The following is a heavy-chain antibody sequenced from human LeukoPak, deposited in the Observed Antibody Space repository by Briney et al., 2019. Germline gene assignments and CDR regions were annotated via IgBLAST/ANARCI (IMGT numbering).Heavy chain of an antibody. CDR3: ARDPTPLSGYYNWGRDDAFDI. D-gene: IGHD3-9*01. J-gene: IGHJ3*02. CDR2: ISGSGGST. Sequence: GGSLRLSCAASGFTFSSYAMSWVRQAPGKGLEWVSAISGSGGSTYYADSVKGRFTISRDNSKNTLYLQMNSLRAEDTAVYYCARDPTPLSGYYNWGRDDAFDIWGQGTMVTVSS. CDR1: GFTFSSYA. V-gene: IGHV3-23*01.